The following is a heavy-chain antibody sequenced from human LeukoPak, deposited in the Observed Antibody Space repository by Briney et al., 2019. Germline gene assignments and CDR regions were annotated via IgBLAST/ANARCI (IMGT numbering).Heavy chain of an antibody. Sequence: PGGSLRLSCAASGFTFSNAWMNWVRQAPGKRLEWVGRIKSKADGGTTDYAAPVKGRFTISRDDSKTTLYLQMNSLKTEDTAVYYCTTRYCSGGRCDYWGQGTLVTVSS. CDR3: TTRYCSGGRCDY. CDR1: GFTFSNAW. V-gene: IGHV3-15*01. D-gene: IGHD2-15*01. CDR2: IKSKADGGTT. J-gene: IGHJ4*02.